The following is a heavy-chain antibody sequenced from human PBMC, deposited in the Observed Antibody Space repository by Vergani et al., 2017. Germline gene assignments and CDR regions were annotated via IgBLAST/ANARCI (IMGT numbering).Heavy chain of an antibody. Sequence: QVQLQQWGAGLLKPSETLSLTCAVYGGSFSGYYWSWIRQPPGKGLEWIGEINHSGSTNYNPSLKSRVTISVDTSKNQFSLKLSSVTAADTAVYYCARTCGSSSSYFDYWGQGTLVTVSS. J-gene: IGHJ4*02. CDR1: GGSFSGYY. D-gene: IGHD6-13*01. V-gene: IGHV4-34*01. CDR2: INHSGST. CDR3: ARTCGSSSSYFDY.